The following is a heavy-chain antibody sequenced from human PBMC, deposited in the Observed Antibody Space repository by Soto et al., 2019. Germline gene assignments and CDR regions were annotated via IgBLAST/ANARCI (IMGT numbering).Heavy chain of an antibody. D-gene: IGHD2-15*01. CDR2: ISSSSSYI. CDR1: GFTFSSYS. CDR3: ARDLGYCSGGSCYGVWFDP. Sequence: EVQLVESGGGLVKPGGSLRLSCAASGFTFSSYSMNWVRQAPGKGLEWVSSISSSSSYIYYADSVKGRFTISRDNAKNSLYLQRNSLRAEDTAVYYCARDLGYCSGGSCYGVWFDPWGQGTLVTVSS. J-gene: IGHJ5*02. V-gene: IGHV3-21*01.